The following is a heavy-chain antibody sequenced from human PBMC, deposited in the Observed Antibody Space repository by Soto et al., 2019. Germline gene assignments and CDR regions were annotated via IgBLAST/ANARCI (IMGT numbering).Heavy chain of an antibody. Sequence: LRLSCAASGFTFSSYAMSWVRQAPGKGLEWVSAISGSGGSTYYADSVKGRFTISRDNSKNTLYLQMNSLRAEDTAVYYCARVGITMIVVVITLGDAFDIWGQGTMVTVSS. V-gene: IGHV3-23*01. CDR1: GFTFSSYA. CDR2: ISGSGGST. CDR3: ARVGITMIVVVITLGDAFDI. D-gene: IGHD3-22*01. J-gene: IGHJ3*02.